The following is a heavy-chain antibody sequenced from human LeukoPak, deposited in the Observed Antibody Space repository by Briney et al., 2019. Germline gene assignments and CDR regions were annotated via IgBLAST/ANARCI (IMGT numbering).Heavy chain of an antibody. J-gene: IGHJ4*02. V-gene: IGHV3-30-3*01. CDR1: GFTFSIYS. Sequence: GGSLRLSCAASGFTFSIYSMHWVRQAPGKGLEWVAVLSYDGGNKYYADSVKGRFTISRDNSKNTLYLQMNSLRAEDTAVYYCARTPLGGPHYYYFDYWGQGTLVTVSS. CDR3: ARTPLGGPHYYYFDY. CDR2: LSYDGGNK. D-gene: IGHD3-16*01.